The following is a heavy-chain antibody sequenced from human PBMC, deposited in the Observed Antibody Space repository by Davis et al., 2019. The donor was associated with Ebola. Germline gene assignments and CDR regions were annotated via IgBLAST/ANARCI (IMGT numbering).Heavy chain of an antibody. CDR1: GFTFSRYG. Sequence: GESLKISCEASGFTFSRYGMHWVRQAPGKGLEWVSSISPTSAHIYSAVSLKGRFTISRDNAKNSLYLQMNSLRDEDTAVYYCAREKHCSSTSCYKAASGWWDYWGQGTLVTVSS. V-gene: IGHV3-21*01. D-gene: IGHD2-2*02. J-gene: IGHJ4*02. CDR2: ISPTSAHI. CDR3: AREKHCSSTSCYKAASGWWDY.